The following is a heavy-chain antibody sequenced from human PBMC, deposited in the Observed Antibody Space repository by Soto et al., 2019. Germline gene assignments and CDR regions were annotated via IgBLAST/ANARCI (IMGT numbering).Heavy chain of an antibody. Sequence: SETLSLTCTVSAGSISSYYWSWIRQPPGKGLEWIGYIYYSGSTNYNPSLKSRVTISVDTSKNQFSLKLSSVTAADTAVYYCAREGGSSWFDAFDIWGQGTMVTASS. V-gene: IGHV4-59*01. CDR1: AGSISSYY. J-gene: IGHJ3*02. D-gene: IGHD6-13*01. CDR3: AREGGSSWFDAFDI. CDR2: IYYSGST.